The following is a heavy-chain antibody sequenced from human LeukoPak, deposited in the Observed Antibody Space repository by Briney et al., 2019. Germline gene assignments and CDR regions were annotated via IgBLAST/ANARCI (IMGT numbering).Heavy chain of an antibody. CDR1: GYSISSGYY. J-gene: IGHJ4*02. D-gene: IGHD1-1*01. V-gene: IGHV4-38-2*02. Sequence: SETLSLTCAVSGYSISSGYYWGWIRQPPGKGLEWIGSIYHSGSTYYNPSLKSRVTISVDTSKNQFSLKLSSVTAADTAVYYCAREGVQRRGFDYWGQGTLVTVSS. CDR2: IYHSGST. CDR3: AREGVQRRGFDY.